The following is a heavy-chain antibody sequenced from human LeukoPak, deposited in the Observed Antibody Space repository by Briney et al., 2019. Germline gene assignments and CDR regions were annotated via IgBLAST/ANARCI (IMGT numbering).Heavy chain of an antibody. V-gene: IGHV3-23*01. CDR3: ARAPGGSGSYYYYGMDV. CDR2: ISGSGGST. CDR1: GFTFSSYA. Sequence: GGSLRLSCAASGFTFSSYAMSWVRQAPGKGLEWVSAISGSGGSTYYADSVKGRFTISRDNPKTPLYLQMNSLRAEDTAVYYCARAPGGSGSYYYYGMDVWGQGTTVTVSS. J-gene: IGHJ6*02. D-gene: IGHD3-10*01.